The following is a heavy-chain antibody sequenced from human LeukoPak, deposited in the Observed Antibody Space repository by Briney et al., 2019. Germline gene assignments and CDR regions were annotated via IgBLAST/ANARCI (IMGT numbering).Heavy chain of an antibody. CDR1: GFTLSSYS. D-gene: IGHD4-17*01. Sequence: GGSLRLACAASGFTLSSYSINWVRQAPGKGLEWVSCISGSSNYIHYTDSVKGRFTLSRDNAKNSLFLQMNSLRPEDTAVYYCARGPGSSYGDPFDYWGQGTLVTVSS. CDR2: ISGSSNYI. CDR3: ARGPGSSYGDPFDY. J-gene: IGHJ4*02. V-gene: IGHV3-21*01.